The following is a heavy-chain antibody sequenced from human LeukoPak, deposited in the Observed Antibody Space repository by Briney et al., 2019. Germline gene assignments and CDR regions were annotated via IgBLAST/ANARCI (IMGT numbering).Heavy chain of an antibody. CDR2: LNWYGGST. CDR1: GFTFGDYG. V-gene: IGHV3-20*04. CDR3: ARLGMTTVTLEPYYYYYMDV. D-gene: IGHD4-11*01. Sequence: GGSLRLSCAASGFTFGDYGMRWVRQAPGKGLAWVSGLNWYGGSTGYADSVKGRFNISRDSAKNSLYLQMNSLRAEDTAFYYCARLGMTTVTLEPYYYYYMDVWGKGTTVTVSS. J-gene: IGHJ6*03.